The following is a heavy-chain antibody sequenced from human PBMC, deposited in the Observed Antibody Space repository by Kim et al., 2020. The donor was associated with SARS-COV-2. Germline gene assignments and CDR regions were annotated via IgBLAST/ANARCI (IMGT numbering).Heavy chain of an antibody. V-gene: IGHV3-23*01. D-gene: IGHD1-26*01. CDR1: GFTFNIFA. CDR3: AKDAFDHNGIYDAFDL. Sequence: GGSLRLSCAASGFTFNIFAMSWVRQAPGKGLEWVSTIGGGVDIHYADSVKGRFTISRDDSKNMVFLQMSGLRAEDTAEYFCAKDAFDHNGIYDAFDLWGQGTTVTVSP. J-gene: IGHJ3*01. CDR2: IGGGVDI.